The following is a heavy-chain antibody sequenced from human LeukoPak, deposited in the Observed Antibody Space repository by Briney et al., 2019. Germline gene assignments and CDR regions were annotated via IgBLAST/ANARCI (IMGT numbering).Heavy chain of an antibody. D-gene: IGHD3-16*02. J-gene: IGHJ4*02. CDR3: ARSRAPITFGGVIVIGPDY. CDR2: IKQDGSEK. V-gene: IGHV3-7*01. Sequence: PGGSLRLSCAASGFTFSSYWMSWVRQVPGKGLEWVANIKQDGSEKYYVDSVKGRFTISRDNAKNSLYLQMNSLRAEDTAVYYCARSRAPITFGGVIVIGPDYWGQGTLVTVSS. CDR1: GFTFSSYW.